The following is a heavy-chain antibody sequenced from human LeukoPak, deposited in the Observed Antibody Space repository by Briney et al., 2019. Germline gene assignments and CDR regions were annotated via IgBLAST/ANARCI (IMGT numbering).Heavy chain of an antibody. J-gene: IGHJ3*02. CDR3: ARMMSYCSSTSCYAAFDI. CDR2: TYCRSKWYN. CDR1: GYSVSSNSAA. Sequence: SQTLSLTCAISGYSVSSNSAAWNWIRQSPSRGLEWLGRTYCRSKWYNDYAVSVKSRITINPDTSKNQFSLQLNSVTPEDTAVYYCARMMSYCSSTSCYAAFDIWGQGTMVTVSS. D-gene: IGHD2-2*01. V-gene: IGHV6-1*01.